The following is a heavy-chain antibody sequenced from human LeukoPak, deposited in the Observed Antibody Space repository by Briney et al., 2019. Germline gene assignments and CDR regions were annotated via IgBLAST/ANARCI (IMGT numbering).Heavy chain of an antibody. Sequence: GGSLRLTCAASGFTFGTFAMDWVRQAPGKGLEWVAAIWFDGTEGPDKNYADSVRGRFLISRDDSKNTLFLQMNNLRAENTAVYYCAKEAGSGWRYFDNWGQGTLVTVSS. CDR3: AKEAGSGWRYFDN. J-gene: IGHJ4*02. D-gene: IGHD6-19*01. CDR2: IWFDGTEGPDK. CDR1: GFTFGTFA. V-gene: IGHV3-33*06.